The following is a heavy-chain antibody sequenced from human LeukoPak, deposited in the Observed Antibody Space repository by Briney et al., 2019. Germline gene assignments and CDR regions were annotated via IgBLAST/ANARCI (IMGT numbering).Heavy chain of an antibody. Sequence: ASVKVSCKASGYTFTSYDTNWVRQATGQGLEWMGWMNPNSGNTGYAQKFQGRVTMTRDTSTSTVYMELSSLRSEDTAVYYCASAHSGNWFDPWGQGTLVTVSS. CDR1: GYTFTSYD. V-gene: IGHV1-8*01. CDR3: ASAHSGNWFDP. J-gene: IGHJ5*02. D-gene: IGHD3-10*01. CDR2: MNPNSGNT.